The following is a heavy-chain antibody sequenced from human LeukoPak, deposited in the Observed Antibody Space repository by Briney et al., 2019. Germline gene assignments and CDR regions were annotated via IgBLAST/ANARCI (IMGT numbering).Heavy chain of an antibody. V-gene: IGHV3-23*01. Sequence: GGSLRLSCAASGFTFSDYYMSWIRQAPGKGLEWVSAISGSGGSTYYADSVKGRFTISRDNSKNTLYLQMNSLRAEDTAVYYCAKDQAPYGVKYYFDYWGQGTLVTVSS. CDR3: AKDQAPYGVKYYFDY. J-gene: IGHJ4*02. CDR2: ISGSGGST. D-gene: IGHD4-17*01. CDR1: GFTFSDYY.